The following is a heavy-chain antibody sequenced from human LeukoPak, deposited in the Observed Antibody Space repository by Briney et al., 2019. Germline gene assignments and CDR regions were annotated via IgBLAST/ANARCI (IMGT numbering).Heavy chain of an antibody. CDR1: GGSVSRGSYY. D-gene: IGHD2-15*01. V-gene: IGHV4-61*01. CDR3: ARGYCSGGSCPFDY. J-gene: IGHJ4*02. CDR2: IYYTGST. Sequence: SETLSLTCTVSGGSVSRGSYYWSWIRQPPGKGLEWIGYIYYTGSTYYNPSLESRVTMSVDTSKNQFSLKLSSVTAADTAVYYCARGYCSGGSCPFDYWGQGTLVTVSS.